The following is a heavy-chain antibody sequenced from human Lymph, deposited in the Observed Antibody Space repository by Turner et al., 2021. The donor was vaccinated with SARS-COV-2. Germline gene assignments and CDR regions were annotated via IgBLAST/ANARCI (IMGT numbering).Heavy chain of an antibody. CDR1: GGSISSSSYY. V-gene: IGHV4-39*01. J-gene: IGHJ1*01. CDR3: ARRAFYYDSSGYRQLKIRYFQH. Sequence: QLQLQESGPGLVKPSETLSLICTVSGGSISSSSYYWGWIRQPPGKGLEWIGSIYYSGSTYYNPSLKSRVTISVDTAKKQLSLKLSSVTAADTAVYYCARRAFYYDSSGYRQLKIRYFQHWGQGTLVTVSS. D-gene: IGHD3-22*01. CDR2: IYYSGST.